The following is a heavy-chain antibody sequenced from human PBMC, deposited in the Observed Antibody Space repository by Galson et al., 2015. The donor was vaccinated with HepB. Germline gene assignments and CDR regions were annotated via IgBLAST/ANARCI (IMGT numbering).Heavy chain of an antibody. CDR2: AYHSGGN. V-gene: IGHV4-4*02. CDR1: GDSISNARW. D-gene: IGHD3-10*01. Sequence: ETLSLTCAVSGDSISNARWWSWVRQPPGEGLEWIGEAYHSGGNNYRPSLKSRVNITVDKSKNQFSLKLNSVTAADTAVYYCARAKEGRGYFDYWGQGTLVTVSS. CDR3: ARAKEGRGYFDY. J-gene: IGHJ4*02.